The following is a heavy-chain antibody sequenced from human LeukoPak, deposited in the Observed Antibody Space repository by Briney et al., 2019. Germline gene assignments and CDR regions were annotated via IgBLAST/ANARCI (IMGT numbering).Heavy chain of an antibody. J-gene: IGHJ3*02. CDR1: GFTFSSYS. V-gene: IGHV3-21*01. Sequence: GGSLRLSRAASGFTFSSYSMNWVRQAPGKGLEWVSSISSSSSYIYYADSVKGRFTISRDNAKNSLYLQMNSLRAEDTAVYYCAREYYYDSSGSDDAFDIWGQGTMVTVSS. D-gene: IGHD3-22*01. CDR3: AREYYYDSSGSDDAFDI. CDR2: ISSSSSYI.